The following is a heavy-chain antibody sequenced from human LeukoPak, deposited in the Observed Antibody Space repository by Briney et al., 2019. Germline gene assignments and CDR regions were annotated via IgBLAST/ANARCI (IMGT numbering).Heavy chain of an antibody. CDR3: ASFFEYSSSSRAYYYYGMDV. CDR2: ISSSSSTI. J-gene: IGHJ6*02. CDR1: GFTFSSYS. D-gene: IGHD6-6*01. V-gene: IGHV3-48*02. Sequence: GGSLRLSCAASGFTFSSYSMNWVRQAPGKGLEWVSYISSSSSTIYYADSVKGRFTISRDNAKNPLYLQMNSLRDEDTAVYYCASFFEYSSSSRAYYYYGMDVWGQGTTVTVSS.